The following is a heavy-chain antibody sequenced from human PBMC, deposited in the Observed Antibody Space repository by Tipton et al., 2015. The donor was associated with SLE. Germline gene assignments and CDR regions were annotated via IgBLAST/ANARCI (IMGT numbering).Heavy chain of an antibody. Sequence: SLRLSCVASGFTFSTYEMNWVRQAPGKGLEWVSIIHNDDDTYYADSVKGRFTISRDNSKSTVHLQMNSLRGEDTAVYYCVKGASTGWYRPSDYWGQGTLVTVSS. CDR3: VKGASTGWYRPSDY. CDR1: GFTFSTYE. CDR2: IHNDDDT. J-gene: IGHJ4*02. V-gene: IGHV3-53*05. D-gene: IGHD6-19*01.